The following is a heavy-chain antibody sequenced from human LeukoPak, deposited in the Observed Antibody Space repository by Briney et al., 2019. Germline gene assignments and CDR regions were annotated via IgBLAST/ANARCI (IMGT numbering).Heavy chain of an antibody. J-gene: IGHJ6*02. Sequence: GGSLRLSCAASGFTFSSYSMNWVRQAPGKGLEWVSSISSSSSYIYYADSVKGRFTISRDISNNTVYLQMNTLGAEDTAVYYCAREYDYVWGSYRYDSYYYGMDVWGQGTTVTVSS. CDR1: GFTFSSYS. V-gene: IGHV3-21*01. D-gene: IGHD3-16*02. CDR2: ISSSSSYI. CDR3: AREYDYVWGSYRYDSYYYGMDV.